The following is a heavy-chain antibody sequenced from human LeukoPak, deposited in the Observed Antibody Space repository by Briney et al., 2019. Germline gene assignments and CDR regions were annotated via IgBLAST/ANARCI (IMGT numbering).Heavy chain of an antibody. J-gene: IGHJ5*02. CDR2: FSLGGSGTT. V-gene: IGHV4-59*08. D-gene: IGHD1-26*01. CDR3: ARYKNSGSYYSWFDP. Sequence: SETLSLTCIVSGASITTYSWNWLRQSPGKGLEWIGYFSLGGSGTTSYTSSLKSRVTISRDTSKNQLSLKLTSVTAADTAVYYCARYKNSGSYYSWFDPWGQGTLVTVSS. CDR1: GASITTYS.